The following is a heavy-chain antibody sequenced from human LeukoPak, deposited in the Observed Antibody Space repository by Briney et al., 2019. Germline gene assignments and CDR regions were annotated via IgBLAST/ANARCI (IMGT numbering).Heavy chain of an antibody. V-gene: IGHV1-2*02. D-gene: IGHD6-6*01. CDR2: INPNSGGT. Sequence: ASVKVSCKASGYTFTGYYMHWVRQAPGQGLEWMGWINPNSGGTNYAQKFQGRVNMTRDTSISTAYMELSRLRSDDTAVYYCARLGSSSSADAFDIWGQGTMVTVSS. J-gene: IGHJ3*02. CDR1: GYTFTGYY. CDR3: ARLGSSSSADAFDI.